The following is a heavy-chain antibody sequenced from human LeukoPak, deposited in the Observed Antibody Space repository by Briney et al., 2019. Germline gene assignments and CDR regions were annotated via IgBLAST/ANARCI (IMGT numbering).Heavy chain of an antibody. J-gene: IGHJ3*02. CDR1: GYTFTSYA. D-gene: IGHD3-3*01. Sequence: ASAKVSCKASGYTFTSYAIHWVRRAPGQRLEWMGWINAGNGNTKYSQKLQGRVTITRDTSASTAYMELSSLRSEDTAVYYCARDRVRGGIWSGHYDAFDIWGQGTMVTVSS. CDR2: INAGNGNT. V-gene: IGHV1-3*01. CDR3: ARDRVRGGIWSGHYDAFDI.